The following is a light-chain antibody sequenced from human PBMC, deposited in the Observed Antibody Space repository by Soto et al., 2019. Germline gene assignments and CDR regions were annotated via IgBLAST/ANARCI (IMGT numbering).Light chain of an antibody. V-gene: IGKV3-15*01. Sequence: DIVMTQSPATLSVSPGERATLSCRASQSVSSNLAWYQQKRGQAPRLLMYDASTRATGIPVRFSGSGSGTEFTLIISSLQSEDFAVYYCQQYNDWPRTFGQGTKVEIK. CDR3: QQYNDWPRT. J-gene: IGKJ1*01. CDR1: QSVSSN. CDR2: DAS.